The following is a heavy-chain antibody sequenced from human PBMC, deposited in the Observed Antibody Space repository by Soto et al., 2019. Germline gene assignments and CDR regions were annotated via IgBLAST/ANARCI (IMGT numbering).Heavy chain of an antibody. CDR3: ARVPTQGWFDP. CDR2: IFHSGRT. V-gene: IGHV4-59*01. CDR1: GASISSDY. J-gene: IGHJ5*02. Sequence: QVQLQESGPGLVRPSETLSLTCSVSGASISSDYWSWVRQSPGKGLEWIGYIFHSGRTTYNPSLKCRVTISVDKSKNQFSLNLTSVTASDTAVYFCARVPTQGWFDPWGQGTLVTVSS.